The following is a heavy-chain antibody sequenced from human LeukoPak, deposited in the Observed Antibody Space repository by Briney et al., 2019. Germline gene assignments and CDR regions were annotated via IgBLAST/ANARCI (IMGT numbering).Heavy chain of an antibody. CDR1: GFTFSSYG. CDR2: ISYDGSNK. D-gene: IGHD2-2*01. CDR3: AKDYCSSTSCYYYYGMDV. Sequence: PGGSLRLSCAASGFTFSSYGMHWVRQAPGKGLEWVAVISYDGSNKYYADSVKGRFTISRDNSKNTLYLQMNSLRAEDTAVYYCAKDYCSSTSCYYYYGMDVWGQGTTVTVSS. V-gene: IGHV3-30*18. J-gene: IGHJ6*02.